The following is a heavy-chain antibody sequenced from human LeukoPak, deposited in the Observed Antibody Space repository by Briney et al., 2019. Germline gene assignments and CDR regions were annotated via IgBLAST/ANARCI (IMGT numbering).Heavy chain of an antibody. V-gene: IGHV3-53*01. CDR2: IYSGGST. D-gene: IGHD3-10*01. Sequence: GGSLRLSCAASGFTVSSNYMSWVRQAPGKGLEWVSVIYSGGSTYYADSVKGRFTISRDNSKNTLYLQMNSLRAEDTAVYYCAGAPTSSPKYFFDYWGQGTLVTVSS. CDR3: AGAPTSSPKYFFDY. CDR1: GFTVSSNY. J-gene: IGHJ4*02.